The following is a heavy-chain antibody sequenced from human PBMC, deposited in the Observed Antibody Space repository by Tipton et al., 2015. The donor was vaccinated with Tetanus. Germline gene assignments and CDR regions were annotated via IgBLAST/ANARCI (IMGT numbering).Heavy chain of an antibody. J-gene: IGHJ4*02. D-gene: IGHD2-2*01. CDR2: IYYTGST. V-gene: IGHV4-31*03. CDR1: GGSISSGSYY. CDR3: AREVPAAGHFDS. Sequence: GLVKPSETLSLSCTVSGGSISSGSYYWTWIRQHPGKGLEWIGYIYYTGSTYYTPSLKSRVTISVDTSKTQFSLKLSSVTAADTAIYYCAREVPAAGHFDSWGQGTLVTVSS.